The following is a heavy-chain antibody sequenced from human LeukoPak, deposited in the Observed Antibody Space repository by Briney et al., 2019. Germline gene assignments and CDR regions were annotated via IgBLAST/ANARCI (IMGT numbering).Heavy chain of an antibody. J-gene: IGHJ5*02. V-gene: IGHV3-21*01. CDR1: GFTFSSYS. D-gene: IGHD1-26*01. Sequence: VGSLRLSCAASGFTFSSYSMNWVRQAPGKGLEWVSSISSGNNYIYYAESVKGRFTISRDNAKNSLYLQMNSLRDDDTAVYYCARGEVWFDPWGQGTLVTVSS. CDR3: ARGEVWFDP. CDR2: ISSGNNYI.